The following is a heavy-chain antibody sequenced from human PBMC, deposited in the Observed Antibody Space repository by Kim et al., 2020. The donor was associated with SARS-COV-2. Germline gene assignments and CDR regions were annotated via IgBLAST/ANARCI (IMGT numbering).Heavy chain of an antibody. CDR1: GGSISSSSYY. D-gene: IGHD2-15*01. V-gene: IGHV4-39*02. CDR3: AGEVVATANYYYYGMDV. Sequence: SETLSLTCTVSGGSISSSSYYWGWIRQPPGKGLEWIGSIYYSGSTYYNPSLKSRVTISVDTSKNQFSLKLSSVTAADTAVYYCAGEVVATANYYYYGMDVWGQGTTVTVSS. J-gene: IGHJ6*02. CDR2: IYYSGST.